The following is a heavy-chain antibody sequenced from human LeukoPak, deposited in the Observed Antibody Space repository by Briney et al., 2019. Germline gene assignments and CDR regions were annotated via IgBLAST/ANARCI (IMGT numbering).Heavy chain of an antibody. J-gene: IGHJ6*02. CDR1: GGSISSGGYY. Sequence: SETLSLTCTVSGGSISSGGYYWSWIRQHPGKGLEWIGYIYYSGSTYYNPSLKSRVTISVDTSKNQFSLKLSSVTAADTAVYYCAGDEPGYGGYGMAVWGQGPTVTVSS. CDR3: AGDEPGYGGYGMAV. D-gene: IGHD4-23*01. CDR2: IYYSGST. V-gene: IGHV4-31*03.